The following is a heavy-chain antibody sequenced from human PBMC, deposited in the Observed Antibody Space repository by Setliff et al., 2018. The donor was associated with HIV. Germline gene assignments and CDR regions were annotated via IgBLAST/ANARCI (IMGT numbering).Heavy chain of an antibody. Sequence: GASVKVSCKASGYTFVNYYVHWVRQVPGQGLEWMGIINPSGGDTSYAQKFQGRVTMTRDTSTSTVSMELSSLRSDDTAVYYCARVRYCSGGSCYGGEYWFDPWGQGTLVTVPQ. CDR2: INPSGGDT. CDR1: GYTFVNYY. CDR3: ARVRYCSGGSCYGGEYWFDP. J-gene: IGHJ5*02. V-gene: IGHV1-46*01. D-gene: IGHD2-15*01.